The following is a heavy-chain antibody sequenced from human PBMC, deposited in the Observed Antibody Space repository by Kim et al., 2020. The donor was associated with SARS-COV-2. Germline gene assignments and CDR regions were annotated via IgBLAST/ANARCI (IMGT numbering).Heavy chain of an antibody. CDR1: GFTFSTYW. J-gene: IGHJ6*03. Sequence: GGSLRLSCAASGFTFSTYWMYWVRQAPWKGLVVVSRINSDGTSTDAADSVKGRFTIARDNAKNTLYLQMNSLRAEDTAVYYCARPSSTSCPCYYMDVWGKGTTVTVSS. CDR3: ARPSSTSCPCYYMDV. D-gene: IGHD2-2*01. CDR2: INSDGTST. V-gene: IGHV3-74*01.